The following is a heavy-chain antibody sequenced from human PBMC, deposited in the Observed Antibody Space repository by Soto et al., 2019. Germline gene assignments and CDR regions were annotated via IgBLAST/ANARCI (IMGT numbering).Heavy chain of an antibody. D-gene: IGHD2-21*01. Sequence: PSETLSLTCTVSGGSISSTSYYWGWIRQPPGKGLQWIGSIYYSGSTYYNPSLKSRVTISVDTSKNQFSLKLSSVTAADTAFYYCARHAPREHIFDYWGQGTLVTVSS. J-gene: IGHJ4*02. CDR3: ARHAPREHIFDY. CDR1: GGSISSTSYY. CDR2: IYYSGST. V-gene: IGHV4-39*01.